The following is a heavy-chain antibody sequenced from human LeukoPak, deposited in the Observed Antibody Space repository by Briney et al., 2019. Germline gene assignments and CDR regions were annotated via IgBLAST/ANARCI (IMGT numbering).Heavy chain of an antibody. J-gene: IGHJ4*02. CDR3: ASSGSYRFDY. CDR2: ISASGGKT. Sequence: PGGSLRLSCAASGFIFNDYAMSWVRQVPGKGLECVSVISASGGKTYNADSVKGRFTISRDNAKNSLHLQMNSLRDEDTAVYYCASSGSYRFDYWGQGTLVTVSS. V-gene: IGHV3-23*01. CDR1: GFIFNDYA. D-gene: IGHD1-26*01.